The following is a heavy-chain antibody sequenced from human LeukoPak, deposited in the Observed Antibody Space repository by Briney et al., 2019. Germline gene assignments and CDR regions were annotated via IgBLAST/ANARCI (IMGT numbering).Heavy chain of an antibody. Sequence: SQTLSLTCTVSGGSISSGSYYWSWIRQPAGKGLEWIGSIYTSGSTNYNPSLKSRVTISVDTSKNQFSLKLSSVTAADTAVYYCARAYYDFWSGEVPGWFDPWGQGALVTVSS. CDR2: IYTSGST. CDR1: GGSISSGSYY. V-gene: IGHV4-61*02. D-gene: IGHD3-3*01. J-gene: IGHJ5*02. CDR3: ARAYYDFWSGEVPGWFDP.